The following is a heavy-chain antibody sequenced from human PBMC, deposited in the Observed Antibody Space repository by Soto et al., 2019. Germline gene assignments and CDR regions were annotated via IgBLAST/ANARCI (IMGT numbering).Heavy chain of an antibody. Sequence: SGEGCGYSFSRSRRGREHQMTRKGLEWMGIIYPGDSDTRYSPSLQGQVTISADKSISTAYLQWSSLKASDTAMYYCARHWESLPGGEFYCSGMAVWGQRTTVTVSS. CDR3: ARHWESLPGGEFYCSGMAV. V-gene: IGHV5-51*07. CDR2: IYPGDSDT. D-gene: IGHD3-16*01. CDR1: GYSFSRSR. J-gene: IGHJ6*02.